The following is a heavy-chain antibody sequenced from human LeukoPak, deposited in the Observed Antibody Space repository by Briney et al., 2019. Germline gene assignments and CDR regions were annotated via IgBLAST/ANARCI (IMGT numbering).Heavy chain of an antibody. CDR3: VRGAGWLPDY. V-gene: IGHV4-59*01. D-gene: IGHD5-24*01. CDR1: GASISSSY. CDR2: IYYSGST. J-gene: IGHJ4*02. Sequence: SETLSLTCTVSGASISSSYWSWIRQPPGKGLEWIGYIYYSGSTKYNSSLERRVTISADTSKSQCSLKLSSVTAADTAVYYCVRGAGWLPDYWGQGTPVTVSS.